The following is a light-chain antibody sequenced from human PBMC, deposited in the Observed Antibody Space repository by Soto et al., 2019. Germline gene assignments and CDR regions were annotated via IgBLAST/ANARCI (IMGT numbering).Light chain of an antibody. CDR2: GAS. Sequence: EIVLTQSPGTLSLSPGERATLSCRASQSVTSSYLAWYQQKPGQAPRLLFYGASSRATGIPDRFSGSGSGTDFTFTISRMEPEDFAVYYCQQYGSSPRTFGQGTKLEIK. CDR1: QSVTSSY. V-gene: IGKV3-20*01. J-gene: IGKJ2*01. CDR3: QQYGSSPRT.